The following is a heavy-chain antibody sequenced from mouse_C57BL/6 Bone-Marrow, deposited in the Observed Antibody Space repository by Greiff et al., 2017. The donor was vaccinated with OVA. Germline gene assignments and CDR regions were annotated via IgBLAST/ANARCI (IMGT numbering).Heavy chain of an antibody. J-gene: IGHJ3*01. Sequence: VQLQQSGAELVRPGASVKLSCTASGFNIKDDYMLWVKQRPEQGLEWIGWIDPENGDTEYASKFQGKATITADTSSNTAYLQLRSLTSEDTADYDCTTWGYYDPGFAYWGQGTLVTVSA. CDR1: GFNIKDDY. CDR2: IDPENGDT. V-gene: IGHV14-4*01. CDR3: TTWGYYDPGFAY. D-gene: IGHD1-1*01.